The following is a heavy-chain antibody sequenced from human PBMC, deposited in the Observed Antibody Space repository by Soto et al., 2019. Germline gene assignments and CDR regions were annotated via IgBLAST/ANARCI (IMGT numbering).Heavy chain of an antibody. Sequence: EVQLVESGGGLVQPGRSLRLSCAASGFTFDDYAMHWVRQAPGKGLEWVSGISWNSGIIDYADSVKGRFTISRDNAKSSLYLQMNSLRAEDTALHYCAKGYSYGVLEPLGYWGQGTMVTVSS. CDR1: GFTFDDYA. J-gene: IGHJ4*02. CDR2: ISWNSGII. D-gene: IGHD5-18*01. V-gene: IGHV3-9*01. CDR3: AKGYSYGVLEPLGY.